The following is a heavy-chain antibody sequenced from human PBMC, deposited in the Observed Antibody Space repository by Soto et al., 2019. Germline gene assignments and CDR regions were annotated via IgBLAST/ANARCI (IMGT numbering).Heavy chain of an antibody. CDR2: INAGNANT. J-gene: IGHJ4*02. V-gene: IGHV1-3*01. CDR1: GYTFTTYT. CDR3: AIRDWTFDY. D-gene: IGHD1-1*01. Sequence: QVQLVQSGAEVKTPGASVRVSCKASGYTFTTYTMHWVRQAPGQRLEWMGWINAGNANTKYSKKFQGRVTITRDTSASTAYIELSSLRSQDTAVFYCAIRDWTFDYWGQGTLVTGSS.